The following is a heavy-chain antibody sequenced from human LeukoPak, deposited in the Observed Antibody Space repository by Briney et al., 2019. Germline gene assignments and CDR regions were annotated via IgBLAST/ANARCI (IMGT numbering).Heavy chain of an antibody. Sequence: SETLSLTCTVSGGSISSGSYYWRWIRQPAGKGLEWIGRIYTSGNTNYNPSLKSRVTTSVDTSKNQFSLKLTSVTAADTAVYYCARGTGYCSSTSCFPYYMDVWGKGTTVTISS. CDR1: GGSISSGSYY. D-gene: IGHD2-2*01. V-gene: IGHV4-61*02. CDR3: ARGTGYCSSTSCFPYYMDV. CDR2: IYTSGNT. J-gene: IGHJ6*03.